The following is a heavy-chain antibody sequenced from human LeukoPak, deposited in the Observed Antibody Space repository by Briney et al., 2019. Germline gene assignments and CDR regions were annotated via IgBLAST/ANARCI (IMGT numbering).Heavy chain of an antibody. Sequence: SETLSLTRTVSGYSISSGYYWGWIRQPPGKGLEWIGSIYHSGSTYYNPSLKSRVTISLDTSKNQFSLKLSSVTAADTAMYYCARDLSRDGCNRWGQGTLVTVSS. CDR3: ARDLSRDGCNR. CDR1: GYSISSGYY. D-gene: IGHD5-24*01. J-gene: IGHJ5*02. CDR2: IYHSGST. V-gene: IGHV4-38-2*02.